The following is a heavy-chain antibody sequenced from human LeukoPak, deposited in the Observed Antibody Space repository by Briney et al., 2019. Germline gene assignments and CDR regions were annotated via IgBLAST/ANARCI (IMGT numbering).Heavy chain of an antibody. Sequence: PSETLSLTCAVSGYSISSGYYWGWIRQPPGKGLEWIGSIYHSGSTYYNPSLKSRVTISVDTSKNQFSLKLSSVTAADTAVYYCARAYYDFWSGRGAFDIWGQGTMVTVSS. CDR3: ARAYYDFWSGRGAFDI. CDR1: GYSISSGYY. CDR2: IYHSGST. D-gene: IGHD3-3*01. J-gene: IGHJ3*02. V-gene: IGHV4-38-2*01.